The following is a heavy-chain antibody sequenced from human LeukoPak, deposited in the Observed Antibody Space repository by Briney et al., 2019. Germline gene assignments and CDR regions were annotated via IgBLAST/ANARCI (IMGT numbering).Heavy chain of an antibody. J-gene: IGHJ5*02. CDR3: ARALSSGSYGWFDP. CDR1: GFTFSSYG. V-gene: IGHV3-33*01. D-gene: IGHD1-26*01. CDR2: IWYDGSNK. Sequence: GGSLRLSCAASGFTFSSYGMHWVRQAPGKGLEWVPVIWYDGSNKYYADSAKGRFTISRDNSKNTLYLQMNSLRAEDTAVYYCARALSSGSYGWFDPWGQGTLVTVSS.